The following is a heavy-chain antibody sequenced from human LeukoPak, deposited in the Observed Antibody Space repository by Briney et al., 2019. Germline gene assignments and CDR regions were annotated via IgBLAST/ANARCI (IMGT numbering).Heavy chain of an antibody. V-gene: IGHV3-69-1*01. CDR1: GFILSDFT. D-gene: IGHD3-10*01. J-gene: IGHJ4*02. CDR3: ARYYFGSGNYRTFDR. CDR2: ISNTGVT. Sequence: GGSLRLSCAASGFILSDFTMNWVRQAPGKGLEWVSTISNTGVTHYADSVKGRFTISRDSSKNSQYLQIYSLRDEDTAVYYCARYYFGSGNYRTFDRWGQGTLVIVSS.